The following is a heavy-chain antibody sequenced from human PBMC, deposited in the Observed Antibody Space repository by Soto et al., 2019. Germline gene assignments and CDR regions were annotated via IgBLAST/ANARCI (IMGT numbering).Heavy chain of an antibody. CDR3: ARRYSSGWSQIDY. D-gene: IGHD6-19*01. CDR2: IWYDGSNK. V-gene: IGHV3-33*01. Sequence: QVQLVESGGGVVQPGRSLRLSCAASGFTFSSCGMHWVRQAPGKGLEWVAVIWYDGSNKYYADSVKGRFTISRDNSKNTLYLQMNSLRAEDTAVYYCARRYSSGWSQIDYWGQGTLVTVSS. CDR1: GFTFSSCG. J-gene: IGHJ4*02.